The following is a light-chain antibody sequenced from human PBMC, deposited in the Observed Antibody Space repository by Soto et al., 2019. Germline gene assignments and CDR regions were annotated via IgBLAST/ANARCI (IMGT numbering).Light chain of an antibody. Sequence: QPVLTQPPSASGTPGQRVTISCSGSSSNIGSNTVNWYQHLPGTAPKVLIYSNDLRPSGVPDRLSGSKSGTSASLAISGLQSEDEADYYCATWDDSLNGWVFGGGTKVTVL. CDR3: ATWDDSLNGWV. J-gene: IGLJ3*02. V-gene: IGLV1-44*01. CDR1: SSNIGSNT. CDR2: SND.